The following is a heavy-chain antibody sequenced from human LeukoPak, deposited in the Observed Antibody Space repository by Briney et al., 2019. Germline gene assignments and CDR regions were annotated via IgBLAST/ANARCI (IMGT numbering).Heavy chain of an antibody. CDR3: ASGPPVLKYFEY. V-gene: IGHV3-53*01. D-gene: IGHD3-9*01. J-gene: IGHJ4*02. CDR1: GFTVSSNY. CDR2: IYSGGST. Sequence: GGSLRLSCAASGFTVSSNYMSWVRQAPGKGLEWVSVIYSGGSTYYADSVKGRFTISRDDSNNALYLQMHSLRAEDTALYYCASGPPVLKYFEYWGQGTLVTVSS.